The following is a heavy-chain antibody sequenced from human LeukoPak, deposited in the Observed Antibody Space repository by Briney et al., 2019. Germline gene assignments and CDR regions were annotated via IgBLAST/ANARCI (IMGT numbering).Heavy chain of an antibody. D-gene: IGHD6-13*01. Sequence: SVKVSCKASGGTFSSYAISWVRQAPGQGLEWMGGIIPILGTANYAQKFQGRVTITADESTSTAYMELSSLRSEDTAVYYCARAGIAAAGDDYWGQGTLVTVSS. V-gene: IGHV1-69*13. CDR3: ARAGIAAAGDDY. J-gene: IGHJ4*02. CDR2: IIPILGTA. CDR1: GGTFSSYA.